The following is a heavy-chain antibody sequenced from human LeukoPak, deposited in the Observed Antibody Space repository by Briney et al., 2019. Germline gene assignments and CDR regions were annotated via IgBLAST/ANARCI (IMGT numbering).Heavy chain of an antibody. CDR1: GFSFSSYA. CDR3: AKGGGEVFDY. D-gene: IGHD3-16*01. J-gene: IGHJ4*02. V-gene: IGHV3-23*01. CDR2: ISASGDST. Sequence: GGSLTLSCAASGFSFSSYAMSWVRQAPGKGLEWVSSISASGDSTYYADSVKGRFTISRDNSKNTLHLQMNSLRAEDTALYYCAKGGGEVFDYWGQGALVTVSS.